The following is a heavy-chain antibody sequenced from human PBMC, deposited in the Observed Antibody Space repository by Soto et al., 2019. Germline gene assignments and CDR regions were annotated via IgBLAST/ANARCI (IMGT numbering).Heavy chain of an antibody. D-gene: IGHD4-17*01. V-gene: IGHV4-30-4*01. CDR3: ARDMGSAMTTRIFDH. CDR1: GGSVDSGNHY. Sequence: QVLVQESGPGLVKPSQTLTLSCTVSGGSVDSGNHYWNWIRQPPGKGLEWIGYIYYGESTYYNPSLKSRATIPVDTSQRRFSLRLTSVTAADTAVYYCARDMGSAMTTRIFDHWGQGTLVTVSS. J-gene: IGHJ4*02. CDR2: IYYGEST.